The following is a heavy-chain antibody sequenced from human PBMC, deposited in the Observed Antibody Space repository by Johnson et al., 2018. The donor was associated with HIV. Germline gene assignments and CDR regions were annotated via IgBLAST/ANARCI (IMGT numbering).Heavy chain of an antibody. J-gene: IGHJ3*02. CDR3: ARAAYVHYDILTGPPLEDAFDI. D-gene: IGHD3-9*01. V-gene: IGHV3-11*04. Sequence: QVQLVESGGGLVKPGGSLRLSCAASGFTFSDYYMSWIRQAPGKGLEWVSYISSSGSTIYYADSVKGRFTISRDNSKNTLYLQMNSLGAEDTAVYYCARAAYVHYDILTGPPLEDAFDIWGQGTMVTVSS. CDR1: GFTFSDYY. CDR2: ISSSGSTI.